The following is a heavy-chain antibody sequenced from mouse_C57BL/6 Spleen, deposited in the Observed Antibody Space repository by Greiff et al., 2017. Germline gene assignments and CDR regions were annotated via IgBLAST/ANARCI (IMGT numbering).Heavy chain of an antibody. CDR1: GYTFTDYE. Sequence: VQLQQSGAELVRPGASVTLSCKASGYTFTDYEMHWVKQTPVHGLEWIGAIDPETGGTAYNQKFKGKAILTADKSSSTAYMELRSLTSVDSAVYYWTRSLGQGMDYWGQGTSVTVSS. CDR2: IDPETGGT. V-gene: IGHV1-15*01. CDR3: TRSLGQGMDY. D-gene: IGHD3-3*01. J-gene: IGHJ4*01.